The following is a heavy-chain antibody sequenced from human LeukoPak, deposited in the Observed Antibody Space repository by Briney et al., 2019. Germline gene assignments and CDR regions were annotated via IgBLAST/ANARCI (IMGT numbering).Heavy chain of an antibody. CDR2: VSYRGST. CDR3: ARPYSSNWYDAFHF. J-gene: IGHJ3*01. CDR1: GDPITGYY. V-gene: IGHV4-59*01. D-gene: IGHD6-13*01. Sequence: KASETLSLTCTVFGDPITGYYWSWIRQPPGKGLEWIEYVSYRGSTNYNPSLKSRVTISVDTSKNQFSLKLSSVTAADTAVYYCARPYSSNWYDAFHFWGQGTMVTVSS.